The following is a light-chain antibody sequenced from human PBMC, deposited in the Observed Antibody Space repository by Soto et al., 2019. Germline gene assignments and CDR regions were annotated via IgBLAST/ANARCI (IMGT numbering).Light chain of an antibody. CDR1: SSNIGAGHD. CDR2: GNS. Sequence: QSVLTQPPSVSGAPGQRVTISCTGSSSNIGAGHDVHWYQQFPGTAPKLLIYGNSNRPSGVPDRFSGSKSGTSASLAITGLQAEDEADYYCQSYDSSLSGVFGSGTKVTV. V-gene: IGLV1-40*01. J-gene: IGLJ1*01. CDR3: QSYDSSLSGV.